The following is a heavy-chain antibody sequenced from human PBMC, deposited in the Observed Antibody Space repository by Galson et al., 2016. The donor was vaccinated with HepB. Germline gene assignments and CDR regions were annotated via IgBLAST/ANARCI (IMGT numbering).Heavy chain of an antibody. CDR3: AKDPHNWIDGVYFDY. CDR1: GFNLINYW. V-gene: IGHV3-7*01. Sequence: SLRLSCAASGFNLINYWMSWVRQAPGKGLEWVASINQEGSQKYYVPSVKGRFTISRDNSKNSLYLHMHSLSAEDTAGYYCAKDPHNWIDGVYFDYWGQGALVTVSS. D-gene: IGHD1-20*01. CDR2: INQEGSQK. J-gene: IGHJ4*02.